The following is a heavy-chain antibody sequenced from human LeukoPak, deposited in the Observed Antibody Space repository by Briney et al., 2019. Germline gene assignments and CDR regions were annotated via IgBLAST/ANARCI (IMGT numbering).Heavy chain of an antibody. V-gene: IGHV1-69*04. D-gene: IGHD3-9*01. CDR1: GGTFSSYA. J-gene: IGHJ5*02. CDR3: ARDVEGVPVYYDILTGYYKSWFDP. CDR2: IIPILGIA. Sequence: VASVKVSCKASGGTFSSYAISWVRQAPGQGLERMGRIIPILGIANYAQKFQGRVTITADKSTSTAYMELSSLRSEDTAVYYCARDVEGVPVYYDILTGYYKSWFDPWGQGTLVTVSS.